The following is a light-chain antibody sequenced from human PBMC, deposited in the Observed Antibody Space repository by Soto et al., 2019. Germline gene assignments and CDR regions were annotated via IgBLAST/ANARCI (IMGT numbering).Light chain of an antibody. V-gene: IGKV1-5*01. CDR2: DAS. Sequence: DIQMTQFPSTLSASVGDRVTITCRASQSISSWLAWYQQKPGKAPKLLMFDASNLASGVPSRFSGTGSGTEFTLTIISLQPDDVATYYCQQYNYFSTFGQGTKVELK. J-gene: IGKJ1*01. CDR3: QQYNYFST. CDR1: QSISSW.